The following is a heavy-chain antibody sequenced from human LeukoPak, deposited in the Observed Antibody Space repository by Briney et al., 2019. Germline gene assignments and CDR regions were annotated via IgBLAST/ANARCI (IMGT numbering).Heavy chain of an antibody. CDR2: MNPNSGNT. D-gene: IGHD2-21*02. Sequence: GASVKDSCKASGYTFTSYGISWVRQATGQGLEWMGWMNPNSGNTGYAQKFQGRVTMTRNTSISTAYMELSSLRSEDTAVYYCARSCGGDCYFNEGFDYWGQGTLVTVSS. CDR3: ARSCGGDCYFNEGFDY. J-gene: IGHJ4*02. CDR1: GYTFTSYG. V-gene: IGHV1-8*02.